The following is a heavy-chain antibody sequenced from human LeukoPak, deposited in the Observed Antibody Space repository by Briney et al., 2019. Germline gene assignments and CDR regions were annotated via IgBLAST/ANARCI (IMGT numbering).Heavy chain of an antibody. CDR3: TSEAGNSLGP. V-gene: IGHV3-74*01. D-gene: IGHD4-23*01. CDR2: INSDGIST. Sequence: PGGSLRLSCAASGFSFSSYWMHWVRQAPGKGLVWVSGINSDGISTTYADSVKGRFTISRDNAKKTLYLQMNSLRTEDTAVYYCTSEAGNSLGPWGQGTLVTVSS. CDR1: GFSFSSYW. J-gene: IGHJ5*02.